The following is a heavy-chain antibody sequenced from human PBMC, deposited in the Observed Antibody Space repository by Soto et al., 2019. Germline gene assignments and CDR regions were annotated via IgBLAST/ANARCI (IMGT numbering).Heavy chain of an antibody. CDR3: VRHSGVTFDY. CDR1: GGSISSSNW. CDR2: IYHSGST. J-gene: IGHJ4*02. D-gene: IGHD2-15*01. V-gene: IGHV4-4*02. Sequence: SETLSLTCAVSGGSISSSNWWSWVRQPPGKGLEWIGEIYHSGSTNYNPSLKSRVTISVDKSNNKISLKVSSVTAADTAVYYCVRHSGVTFDYWGQGIPVTVSS.